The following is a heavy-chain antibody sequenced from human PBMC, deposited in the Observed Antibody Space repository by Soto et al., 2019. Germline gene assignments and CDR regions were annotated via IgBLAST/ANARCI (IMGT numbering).Heavy chain of an antibody. Sequence: GGSLRLSCSASGFTFSSYAMHWVRQAPGKGLEWVAVISYDGSNKYYADSVKGRFTISRDNSKNTLYLQMNSLRAEDTAVYYCAREEPYYDFWSGYPELSGMDVWGQGTTVTVS. V-gene: IGHV3-30-3*01. CDR2: ISYDGSNK. D-gene: IGHD3-3*01. CDR3: AREEPYYDFWSGYPELSGMDV. J-gene: IGHJ6*02. CDR1: GFTFSSYA.